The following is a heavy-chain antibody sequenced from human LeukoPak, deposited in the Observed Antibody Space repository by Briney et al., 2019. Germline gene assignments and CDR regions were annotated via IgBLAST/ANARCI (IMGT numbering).Heavy chain of an antibody. D-gene: IGHD3-22*01. CDR2: MNPNSGNT. V-gene: IGHV1-8*01. CDR3: ARGLDYYDSSGYYLDAFDI. Sequence: GASVKVSCKASGYTFTSYDINWVRQATGQGLEWMGWMNPNSGNTGYAQKFQGRVTMTRNTSISTAYMELSSLRSEDTAAYYCARGLDYYDSSGYYLDAFDIWGQGTMVTVS. J-gene: IGHJ3*02. CDR1: GYTFTSYD.